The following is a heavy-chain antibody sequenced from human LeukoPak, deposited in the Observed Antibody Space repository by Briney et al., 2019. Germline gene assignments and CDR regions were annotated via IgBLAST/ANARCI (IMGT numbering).Heavy chain of an antibody. D-gene: IGHD6-6*01. V-gene: IGHV1-2*02. Sequence: ASVKVSCKASGYTFTGYYMHWVRQAPGQGLEWMGWINPNSGGTNYAQKFQGRVTMTRDTSISTAYMELSRLRSDDTAVYYCARVHRPTRFCWFDPWGQGTLVTVSS. CDR2: INPNSGGT. CDR3: ARVHRPTRFCWFDP. J-gene: IGHJ5*02. CDR1: GYTFTGYY.